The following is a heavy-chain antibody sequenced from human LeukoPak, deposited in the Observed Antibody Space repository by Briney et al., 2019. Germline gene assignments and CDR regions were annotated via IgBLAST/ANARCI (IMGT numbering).Heavy chain of an antibody. V-gene: IGHV4-4*09. CDR1: GGSISSYY. J-gene: IGHJ6*03. Sequence: SETLSLTCTVSGGSISSYYWSWIRQPPGKGLEWIEYIYTSGSTNYNPSLKSRVTISVDTSKNQFSLKLSSVTAADTAVYYCARLGCSSTSCPNYYYYYMDVWGKGTTVTVSS. D-gene: IGHD2-2*01. CDR2: IYTSGST. CDR3: ARLGCSSTSCPNYYYYYMDV.